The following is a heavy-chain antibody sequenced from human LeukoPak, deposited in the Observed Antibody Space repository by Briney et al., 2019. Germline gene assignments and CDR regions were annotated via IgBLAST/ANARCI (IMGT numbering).Heavy chain of an antibody. CDR1: GGSISSYY. J-gene: IGHJ4*02. Sequence: SETLSLTCTVSGGSISSYYWSWIRQPPGKGLEWIGYIYYSGSTNYNPSLKSRVTISVDTSKNQFSLKLSSVTAADTAVYYCARSTSIAARRPFDYWGQGTLVTVSS. D-gene: IGHD6-6*01. V-gene: IGHV4-59*12. CDR2: IYYSGST. CDR3: ARSTSIAARRPFDY.